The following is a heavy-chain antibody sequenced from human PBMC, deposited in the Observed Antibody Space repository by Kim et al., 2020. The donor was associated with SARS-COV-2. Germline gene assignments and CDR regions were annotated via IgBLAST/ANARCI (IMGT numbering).Heavy chain of an antibody. D-gene: IGHD4-17*01. V-gene: IGHV3-23*01. J-gene: IGHJ6*02. CDR3: AKETTYLRYGMDV. Sequence: YANSVKGRFTSSRDKSKNTLYLQRNSLGAEDTAVYHCAKETTYLRYGMDVWGQGTTVTVSS.